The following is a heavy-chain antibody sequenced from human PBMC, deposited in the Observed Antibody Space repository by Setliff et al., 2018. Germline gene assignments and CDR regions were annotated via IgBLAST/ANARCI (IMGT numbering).Heavy chain of an antibody. CDR2: IFYSGRT. J-gene: IGHJ4*02. D-gene: IGHD3-16*01. V-gene: IGHV4-39*01. CDR1: GASITNINYY. CDR3: ARLPNYVWGSPVDC. Sequence: SETLSLTCTVSGASITNINYYWGLIRQPPGKGLEWIGSIFYSGRTFYNPSLKSRVTISVDTSKNQFSLTLSSVTAADTAVYYCARLPNYVWGSPVDCWGQGTLVTVS.